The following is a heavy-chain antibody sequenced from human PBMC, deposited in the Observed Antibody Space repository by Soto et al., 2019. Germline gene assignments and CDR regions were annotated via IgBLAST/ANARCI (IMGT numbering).Heavy chain of an antibody. CDR1: GGSISSGGYS. J-gene: IGHJ6*02. D-gene: IGHD3-10*01. Sequence: PSETLSLTCAVSGGSISSGGYSWSWIRQPPGKGLEWIGYIYHSGSTYYNPSLKSRVTISVDRSKNQFSLKLSSVTAADTAVYYCARKRAYGSGGTYYYGMDVWGQGTTVTVSS. CDR3: ARKRAYGSGGTYYYGMDV. V-gene: IGHV4-30-2*01. CDR2: IYHSGST.